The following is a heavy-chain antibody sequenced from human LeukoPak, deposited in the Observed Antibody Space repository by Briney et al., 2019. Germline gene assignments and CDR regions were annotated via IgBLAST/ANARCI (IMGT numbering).Heavy chain of an antibody. Sequence: GESLKISCKGSGYSFTSYWIGWVRQMPGKGLEWMGIIYPGDSDTRYSPSFQGQVAISADKSISTAYLQWSSLTASDPAMYYCARAVRGDNYYYYYGMDVWGQGTTVTVSS. CDR3: ARAVRGDNYYYYYGMDV. CDR1: GYSFTSYW. J-gene: IGHJ6*02. D-gene: IGHD3-10*01. CDR2: IYPGDSDT. V-gene: IGHV5-51*01.